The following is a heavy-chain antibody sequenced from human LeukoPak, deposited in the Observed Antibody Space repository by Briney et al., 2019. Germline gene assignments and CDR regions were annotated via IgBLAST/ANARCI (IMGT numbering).Heavy chain of an antibody. CDR3: ASSSLAARLDVFDL. CDR1: GFTFSNYW. D-gene: IGHD6-6*01. Sequence: GGSLRLSCAASGFTFSNYWMTWVRQGPGEGLEWLANINLDGSETHFVDSVKGRFTISRDNAKNSLSLQMSGLRVEDTAVFYCASSSLAARLDVFDLWGQGTMVTVSS. V-gene: IGHV3-7*01. J-gene: IGHJ3*01. CDR2: INLDGSET.